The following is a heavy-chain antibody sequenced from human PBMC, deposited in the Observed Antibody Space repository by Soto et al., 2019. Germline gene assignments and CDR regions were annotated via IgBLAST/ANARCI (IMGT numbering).Heavy chain of an antibody. CDR3: AKVFLRAYSSGWYKGDDAFDI. CDR1: GFTFSSYA. CDR2: ISGSGGST. D-gene: IGHD6-19*01. J-gene: IGHJ3*02. V-gene: IGHV3-23*01. Sequence: GGSLRLSCAASGFTFSSYAMSWVRQAPGKGLEWVSAISGSGGSTYYADSVKGRFTISRDNSKNTLYLQMNSLRAEDTAVYYCAKVFLRAYSSGWYKGDDAFDIWGQGTMVTVSS.